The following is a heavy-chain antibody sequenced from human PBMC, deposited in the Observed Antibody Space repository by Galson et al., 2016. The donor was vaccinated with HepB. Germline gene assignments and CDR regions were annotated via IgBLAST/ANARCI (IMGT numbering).Heavy chain of an antibody. CDR1: AGNFSGYY. CDR2: INPSGRT. CDR3: ARGAVGYCTSNTCYNYFHGLDV. Sequence: SETLSLTCAVYAGNFSGYYWSWIRQAPGKGLEWIGEINPSGRTTYNPSLMSRLTLSVDTSKHQFFLRLSSVTAADVAVYYCARGAVGYCTSNTCYNYFHGLDVWGQGTAVTVSS. D-gene: IGHD2-2*02. V-gene: IGHV4-34*01. J-gene: IGHJ6*02.